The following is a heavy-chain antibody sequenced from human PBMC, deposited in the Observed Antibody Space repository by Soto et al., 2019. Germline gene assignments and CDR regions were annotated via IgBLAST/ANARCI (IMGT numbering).Heavy chain of an antibody. CDR2: IIPILGET. J-gene: IGHJ6*02. CDR1: GTIFSSST. CDR3: ARGLGGRMDD. V-gene: IGHV1-69*08. Sequence: QVQLVQSGAEVKKPGSSVRVSCKASGTIFSSSTISWVRQAPGQGLEWMGRIIPILGETNSAQKFQDRVTMTEDKATNTAYMELNSLRLEDTAVYYCARGLGGRMDDWGQGTTVTVSS. D-gene: IGHD3-16*01.